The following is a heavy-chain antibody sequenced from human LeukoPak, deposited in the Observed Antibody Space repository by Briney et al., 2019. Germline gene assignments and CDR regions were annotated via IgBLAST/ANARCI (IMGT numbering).Heavy chain of an antibody. CDR1: GFTLSNSE. D-gene: IGHD3-16*02. CDR2: IAVDGTK. Sequence: PGGSLRLSCAASGFTLSNSEMNWVCKAPGKGLEWVSFIAVDGTKYYSDSVKGRFTISRDSAKNSLFLQMNSLRAEDTAVYYCASSLSLWANYRCHWGRGTLVTVSS. V-gene: IGHV3-48*03. J-gene: IGHJ4*02. CDR3: ASSLSLWANYRCH.